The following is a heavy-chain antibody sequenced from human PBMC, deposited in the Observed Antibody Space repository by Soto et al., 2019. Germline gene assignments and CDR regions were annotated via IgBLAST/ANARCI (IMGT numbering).Heavy chain of an antibody. D-gene: IGHD1-1*01. Sequence: QVQLVESGGGVVQPGRSLRLSCAASGFTFSSYGMHWVRQAPGKGLEWVSVISYDGINKYYADSVKGRFTISRDNSKNTLYLQINSLRAEDTAVYYCAKSVYNWNDGFFDYWGQGPLVTVSS. V-gene: IGHV3-30*18. CDR3: AKSVYNWNDGFFDY. CDR1: GFTFSSYG. J-gene: IGHJ4*02. CDR2: ISYDGINK.